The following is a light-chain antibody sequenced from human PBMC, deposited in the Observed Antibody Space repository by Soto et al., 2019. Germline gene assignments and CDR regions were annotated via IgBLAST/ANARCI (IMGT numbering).Light chain of an antibody. CDR1: QAVSSY. CDR3: QQRSNWPPWT. J-gene: IGKJ1*01. Sequence: EIVLTQSPATLSLSPGERATLSCRASQAVSSYLAWYQQKPGQAPRLLIYDASNRATGIPARFSGSGSGTDFPLTISSLDPEDFALYYCQQRSNWPPWTFGQGTKVDIK. CDR2: DAS. V-gene: IGKV3-11*01.